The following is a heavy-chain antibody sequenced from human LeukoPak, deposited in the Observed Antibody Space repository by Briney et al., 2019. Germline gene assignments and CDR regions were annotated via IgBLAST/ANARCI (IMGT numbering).Heavy chain of an antibody. Sequence: GSSVKVSCKASGGTFSSYAISWVRQAPGQGLEWMGGIIPTFGTANYAQKFQGRVTITTDESTSTAYMELSSLRSEDTAVYYCAREFGDSGWAFDIWGQGTMVTVSS. V-gene: IGHV1-69*05. CDR1: GGTFSSYA. J-gene: IGHJ3*02. D-gene: IGHD3-10*01. CDR2: IIPTFGTA. CDR3: AREFGDSGWAFDI.